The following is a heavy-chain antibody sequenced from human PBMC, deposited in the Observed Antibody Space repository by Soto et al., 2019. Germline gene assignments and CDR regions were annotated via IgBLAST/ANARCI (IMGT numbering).Heavy chain of an antibody. V-gene: IGHV4-39*01. Sequence: PSETLSLTCTVSGGSISSSSYYWGWIRQPPGKGLEWIGSIYYSGSTYYNPSLKSRVTISVDTSKNQFSLKLSSVTAADTAVYYCARHKDIVVVTWFDPWGQGTLVTVSS. J-gene: IGHJ5*02. CDR2: IYYSGST. CDR1: GGSISSSSYY. CDR3: ARHKDIVVVTWFDP. D-gene: IGHD2-2*01.